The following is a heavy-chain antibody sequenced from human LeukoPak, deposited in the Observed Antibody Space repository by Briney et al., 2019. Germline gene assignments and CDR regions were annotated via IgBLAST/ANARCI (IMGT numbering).Heavy chain of an antibody. D-gene: IGHD3-9*01. CDR3: ARLQGGAVTGYIDY. CDR2: LYYSGST. J-gene: IGHJ4*02. CDR1: GGSISSNYY. Sequence: SETLSLTCTVSGGSISSNYYWGWIRQPPGKGLEWIGSLYYSGSTYYNPSLKSRVTMTVDTSKSQFSLKQSSVTAADTAVYYCARLQGGAVTGYIDYWGQGTLVTVSS. V-gene: IGHV4-39*01.